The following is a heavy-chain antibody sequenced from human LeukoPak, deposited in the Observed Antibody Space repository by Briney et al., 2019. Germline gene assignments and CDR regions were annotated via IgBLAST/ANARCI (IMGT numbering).Heavy chain of an antibody. D-gene: IGHD3-3*02. CDR2: ISGSGGSK. Sequence: GGSLRLSCVGSRFPPRKYAMSWVRQAPGKGLEWVSGISGSGGSKYYADSVRGRFTIFRDNSKDTLFLQMSSLRADDTAKYYCAKEPEPFLEWHFDNWGQGTLVIVSS. J-gene: IGHJ4*02. CDR1: RFPPRKYA. V-gene: IGHV3-23*01. CDR3: AKEPEPFLEWHFDN.